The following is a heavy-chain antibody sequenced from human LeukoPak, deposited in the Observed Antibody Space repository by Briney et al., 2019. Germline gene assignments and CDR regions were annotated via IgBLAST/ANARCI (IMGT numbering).Heavy chain of an antibody. J-gene: IGHJ4*02. Sequence: GGSLRLSCAASGFAFSDFWMSWVRQAPGKGLEWVANIRHDGNAKNYVPSVRGRFTISRDNAKNSLYLQMNSLTVEDTAVYYCATSHDSAGNDWGQGTLVIVSS. V-gene: IGHV3-7*01. CDR3: ATSHDSAGND. CDR2: IRHDGNAK. CDR1: GFAFSDFW. D-gene: IGHD2-15*01.